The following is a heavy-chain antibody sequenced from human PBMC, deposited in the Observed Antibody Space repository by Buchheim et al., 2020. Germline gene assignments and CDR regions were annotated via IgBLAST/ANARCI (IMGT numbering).Heavy chain of an antibody. CDR1: GFTFSSYE. CDR2: INSGGGTN. V-gene: IGHV3-48*03. Sequence: EVQLVESGGGLVQPGGSLRLSCAASGFTFSSYEMNWVRQAPGKGLEWVSYINSGGGTNFYADSVKGRFTISSDNAKNSLSLQMNSLRAEDTAVYYCARVSGWYLDYWGQGTL. CDR3: ARVSGWYLDY. D-gene: IGHD6-19*01. J-gene: IGHJ4*02.